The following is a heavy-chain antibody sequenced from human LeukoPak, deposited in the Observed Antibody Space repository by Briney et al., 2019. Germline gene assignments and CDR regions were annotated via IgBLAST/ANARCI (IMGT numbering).Heavy chain of an antibody. CDR1: GYSFTSYW. CDR3: GRQYFYDSSGSPFDY. V-gene: IGHV5-51*01. J-gene: IGHJ4*02. Sequence: GESLKISCKGSGYSFTSYWIGWVRQMPGKGLEWMGIIYPGDSDTRYSPSFQGQVTISADKSISTAYLQWRSLKAAATAMYYCGRQYFYDSSGSPFDYWGQETLVTVSS. D-gene: IGHD3-22*01. CDR2: IYPGDSDT.